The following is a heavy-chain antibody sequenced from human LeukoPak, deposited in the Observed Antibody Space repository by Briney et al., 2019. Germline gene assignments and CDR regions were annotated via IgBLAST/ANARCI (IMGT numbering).Heavy chain of an antibody. CDR2: MNPNSGNT. D-gene: IGHD6-13*01. Sequence: GASVKVSCKASGYTFTSYDINWVRQATGQGLEWMGWMNPNSGNTGYAQKFQGRVTMTRDTSISTAYMELSRLSSDDTAVYYCATSRDRIAAAGRDEFDYWGQGTLVTVSS. CDR3: ATSRDRIAAAGRDEFDY. V-gene: IGHV1-8*01. J-gene: IGHJ4*02. CDR1: GYTFTSYD.